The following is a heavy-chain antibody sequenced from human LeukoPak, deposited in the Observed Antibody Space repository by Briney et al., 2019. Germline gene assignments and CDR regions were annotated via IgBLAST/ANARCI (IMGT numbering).Heavy chain of an antibody. CDR1: GYTFSSHA. V-gene: IGHV7-4-1*02. D-gene: IGHD1-26*01. J-gene: IGHJ6*02. CDR3: ARDGGSYGFYYYGMDV. Sequence: ASVKVSCKAFGYTFSSHAMNWVRQAPGQGLELMGWINTNTGNPTYAQGFTGRFVFSLDTSVSTAYLQISSLKAEDTAVYYCARDGGSYGFYYYGMDVWGQGTTVTVSS. CDR2: INTNTGNP.